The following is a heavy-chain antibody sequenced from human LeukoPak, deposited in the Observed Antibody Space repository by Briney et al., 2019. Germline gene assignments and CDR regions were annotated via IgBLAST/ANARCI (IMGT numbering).Heavy chain of an antibody. D-gene: IGHD3-10*01. CDR2: IKQDGSEK. CDR3: ARRLLWFGELGYGMDV. CDR1: GFTFSSYW. V-gene: IGHV3-7*03. Sequence: GGSLTLSCAASGFTFSSYWMSWVRQAPGKGLEWVANIKQDGSEKYYVDSVKGRFTISRDNAKNSLYLQMNSLRAEDTAVYYCARRLLWFGELGYGMDVWGKGTTVTVSS. J-gene: IGHJ6*04.